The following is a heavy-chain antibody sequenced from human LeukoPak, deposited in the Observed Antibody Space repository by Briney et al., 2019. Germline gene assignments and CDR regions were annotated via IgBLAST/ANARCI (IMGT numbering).Heavy chain of an antibody. V-gene: IGHV3-21*01. CDR2: ISSSSSYI. Sequence: GGSLRLSCAASGFTFSSYSMNWVRQAPGKGLEWVSSISSSSSYIYYADSVKGRFPISRDNAKNSLYLQMNSLRAEDTAVYYCARFPGYSSGWTPGAFDIWGQGTMVTVSS. CDR1: GFTFSSYS. D-gene: IGHD6-19*01. J-gene: IGHJ3*02. CDR3: ARFPGYSSGWTPGAFDI.